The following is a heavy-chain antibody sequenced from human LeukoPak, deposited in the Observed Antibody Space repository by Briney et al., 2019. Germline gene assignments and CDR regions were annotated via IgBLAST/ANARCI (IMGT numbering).Heavy chain of an antibody. V-gene: IGHV4-38-2*02. CDR2: IYHSGST. D-gene: IGHD6-13*01. J-gene: IGHJ6*04. CDR3: ARDTGSSSGGGSGMDV. Sequence: SETLSLTCAVSGYSISSGYYWGWIRQPPGKGLEWIGSIYHSGSTLYNPSLKSRVTISVDTSKTQFSLNPSSVTAADTAVYYCARDTGSSSGGGSGMDVWGKGTTVTVSS. CDR1: GYSISSGYY.